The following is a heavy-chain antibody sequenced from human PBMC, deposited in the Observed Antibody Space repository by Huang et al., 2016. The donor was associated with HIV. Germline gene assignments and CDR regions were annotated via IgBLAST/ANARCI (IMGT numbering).Heavy chain of an antibody. J-gene: IGHJ4*02. V-gene: IGHV1-69*01. Sequence: QVQLEQSGPAVRKPGSSVKVSCQASGGSFSDQIISWVRQAPGQRFEWMGGSMPLFRAPAYAQEFKGRVTMTADESTATIYMERNSLTSEDTAVYYCAMSLRYQYDSRSYWGRYFDYWGQGTLVTVSS. CDR3: AMSLRYQYDSRSYWGRYFDY. D-gene: IGHD3-16*01. CDR1: GGSFSDQI. CDR2: SMPLFRAP.